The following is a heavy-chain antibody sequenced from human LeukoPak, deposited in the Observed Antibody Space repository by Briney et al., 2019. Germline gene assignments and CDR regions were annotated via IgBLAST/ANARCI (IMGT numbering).Heavy chain of an antibody. CDR1: GYTFTSYD. V-gene: IGHV1-8*03. D-gene: IGHD4-17*01. J-gene: IGHJ3*02. Sequence: GASVKVSCKASGYTFTSYDINWVRQATGQGLEWMGWMNPNSGNTGYAQKFQGRVTITRNTSISTAYMELSSLRSEDTAVYYCAREETVTEDAFDIWGQGTMVTVSS. CDR2: MNPNSGNT. CDR3: AREETVTEDAFDI.